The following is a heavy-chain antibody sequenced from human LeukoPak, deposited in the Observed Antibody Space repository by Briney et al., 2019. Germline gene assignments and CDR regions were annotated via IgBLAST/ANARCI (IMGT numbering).Heavy chain of an antibody. CDR3: ARSIRTGTTSFSTFDY. CDR1: GGSFSGYY. V-gene: IGHV4-59*01. CDR2: IYYSGST. Sequence: PSETLSLTCAVYGGSFSGYYWSWIRQPPGKGLEWIGYIYYSGSTNYNPSLKSRVTISVDTSKNQFSLKLSSVTAADTAVYYCARSIRTGTTSFSTFDYWGQGTLVTVSS. J-gene: IGHJ4*02. D-gene: IGHD1-1*01.